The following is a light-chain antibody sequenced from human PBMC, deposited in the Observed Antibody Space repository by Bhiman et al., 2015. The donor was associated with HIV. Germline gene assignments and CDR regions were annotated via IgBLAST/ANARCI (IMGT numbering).Light chain of an antibody. J-gene: IGLJ2*01. CDR2: QDA. V-gene: IGLV3-1*01. CDR3: QAWDNSAVL. CDR1: KLGDRY. Sequence: SYELTQPPSVSVSPGQTASITCSGDKLGDRYAHWYQQKPGQSPVLVIYQDAKRPSGIPERFSGSISGNTATLTISGTQAMDEADYYCQAWDNSAVLFGGGTKLAVL.